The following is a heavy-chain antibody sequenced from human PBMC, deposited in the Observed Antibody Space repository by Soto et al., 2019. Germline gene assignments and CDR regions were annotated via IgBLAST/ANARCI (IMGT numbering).Heavy chain of an antibody. J-gene: IGHJ4*02. D-gene: IGHD6-19*01. CDR3: AVYIAGAGGDGY. CDR2: QSGST. CDR1: GGSVTSGSYH. Sequence: QVQLQESGPGLVKPSETLSLTCTVSGGSVTSGSYHWTWIRQPPGKGLEWIGQSGSTNYNPSLRSRITISVDTSKNPFSLNLSSLTAADTAVYYCAVYIAGAGGDGYWGRGTLVTVSS. V-gene: IGHV4-61*01.